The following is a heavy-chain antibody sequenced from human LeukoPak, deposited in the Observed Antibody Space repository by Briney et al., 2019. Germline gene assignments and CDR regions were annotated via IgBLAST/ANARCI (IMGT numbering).Heavy chain of an antibody. J-gene: IGHJ4*02. CDR2: ISSSGSTI. D-gene: IGHD3-22*01. V-gene: IGHV3-11*01. CDR1: GFTFSDYY. Sequence: PGGSLRLSCAASGFTFSDYYMSWIRQAPGEGLEWVSYISSSGSTIYYADSVKGRFTISRDNAKNSLYLQMNSLRAEDTALYYGARDSSGYYYVVYWGQGTLVTVSS. CDR3: ARDSSGYYYVVY.